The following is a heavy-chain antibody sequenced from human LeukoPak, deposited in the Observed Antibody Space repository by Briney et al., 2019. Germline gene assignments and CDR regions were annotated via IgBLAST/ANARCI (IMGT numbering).Heavy chain of an antibody. V-gene: IGHV3-30*03. Sequence: GGSLRLSCAASGFIFSNYGMNWVRQAPGKGLEWVAVISYDGSNKYYADSVKGRFTISRDNSKNTLYLQMNSLRAEDTAVYYCARDGMATRYYYGMDVWGQGTTVTVSS. CDR2: ISYDGSNK. CDR1: GFIFSNYG. D-gene: IGHD1-14*01. CDR3: ARDGMATRYYYGMDV. J-gene: IGHJ6*02.